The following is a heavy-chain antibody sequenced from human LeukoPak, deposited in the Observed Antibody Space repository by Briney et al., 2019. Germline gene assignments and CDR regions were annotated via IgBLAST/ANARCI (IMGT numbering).Heavy chain of an antibody. CDR1: VASFSGYY. V-gene: IGHV4-34*01. Sequence: SETLSLTCGVNVASFSGYYWKWIRQSPRKGLEWIGEVDHSGSANYNPSLKGRVTMSVDTSKNQFSLKFSSVTPADSAVYYCARCDTVTRQEYWGQGTLATVSS. CDR2: VDHSGSA. CDR3: ARCDTVTRQEY. D-gene: IGHD2-2*01. J-gene: IGHJ4*02.